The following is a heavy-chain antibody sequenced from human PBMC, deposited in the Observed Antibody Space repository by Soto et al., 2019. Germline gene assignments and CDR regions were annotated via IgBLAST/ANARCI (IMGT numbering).Heavy chain of an antibody. CDR1: GFTFSNYA. D-gene: IGHD6-19*01. CDR3: AKRGAYNSGWVGDIDY. J-gene: IGHJ4*02. CDR2: ITNSGRST. V-gene: IGHV3-23*01. Sequence: GGSLRLSCAASGFTFSNYAMSWVRQAPGKGLEWVSSITNSGRSTYYADSVKGRFTISRDNSKNTLYLQMNSLRADDTAVYYCAKRGAYNSGWVGDIDYWGQGTLVTVSS.